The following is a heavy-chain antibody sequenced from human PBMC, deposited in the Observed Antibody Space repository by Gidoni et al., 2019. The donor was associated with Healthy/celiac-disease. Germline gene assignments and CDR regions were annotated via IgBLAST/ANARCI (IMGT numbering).Heavy chain of an antibody. J-gene: IGHJ4*02. CDR2: ISYDGSNK. V-gene: IGHV3-30*18. CDR3: AKGDPSDGIWLLAPDY. Sequence: QVQLVESGGGVVQPGRSLRLSCAASGFTFSSYGMHWVRQAPGKGLEWVAVISYDGSNKYYADSVKGRFTISRDNSKNTLYLQMNSLRAEDTAVYYCAKGDPSDGIWLLAPDYWGQGTLVTVSS. D-gene: IGHD3-22*01. CDR1: GFTFSSYG.